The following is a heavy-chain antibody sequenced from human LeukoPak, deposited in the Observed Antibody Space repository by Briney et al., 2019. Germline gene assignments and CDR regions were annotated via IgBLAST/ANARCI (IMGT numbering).Heavy chain of an antibody. V-gene: IGHV3-53*01. Sequence: GGSLRLSCAASGFTVSSSYIIWVRQAPGKGLEWVSVIYAGDSTYYADSVKGRFIISRDNSKNTVYLQMDSLRAEGTAVYYCARSYTHYDFWSGYTYQNYFDPWGQGTLVTVSS. J-gene: IGHJ5*02. CDR1: GFTVSSSY. CDR2: IYAGDST. D-gene: IGHD3-3*01. CDR3: ARSYTHYDFWSGYTYQNYFDP.